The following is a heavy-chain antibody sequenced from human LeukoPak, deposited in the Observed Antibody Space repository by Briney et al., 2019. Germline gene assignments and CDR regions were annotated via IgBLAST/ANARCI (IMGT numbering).Heavy chain of an antibody. J-gene: IGHJ4*02. CDR2: ISGSGGST. Sequence: GGSLRLSCAASGFTFSSYAMSWVRQAPGKGLEWVSAISGSGGSTYYADSVKGRFTISRDNSKNTLYLQMNGLRAEDTAVYYCAKGRITMVRGANDYWGQGTLVTVSS. CDR3: AKGRITMVRGANDY. CDR1: GFTFSSYA. V-gene: IGHV3-23*01. D-gene: IGHD3-10*01.